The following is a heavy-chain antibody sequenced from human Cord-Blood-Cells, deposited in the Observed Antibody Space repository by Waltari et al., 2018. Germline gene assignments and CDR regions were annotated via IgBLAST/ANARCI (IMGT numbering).Heavy chain of an antibody. V-gene: IGHV1-69*01. CDR3: ARGGGSSWYFFDY. J-gene: IGHJ4*02. CDR1: GGTFSSNP. Sequence: QVQLVHSGAEVKKPGPSVKVSCKAPGGTFSSNPISWVRQAPGQGLEWMGGIIPIFGTANYAQKFQGRVTITADESTSTAYMELSSLRSEDTAVYYCARGGGSSWYFFDYWGQGTLVTVSS. CDR2: IIPIFGTA. D-gene: IGHD6-13*01.